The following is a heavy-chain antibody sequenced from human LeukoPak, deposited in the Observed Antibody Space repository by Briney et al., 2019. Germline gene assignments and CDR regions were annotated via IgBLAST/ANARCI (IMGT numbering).Heavy chain of an antibody. Sequence: PGGSLRLSCLASGFTFNHFWIHWVRQGPGKGLVWVSLISADGTTTTYADSVQGRFTVSRDNAKNTLYLQMNSLRAEDAAVYYCARALAGAYRIMDVWGQGTTVTVS. CDR3: ARALAGAYRIMDV. D-gene: IGHD6-19*01. CDR1: GFTFNHFW. J-gene: IGHJ6*02. V-gene: IGHV3-74*01. CDR2: ISADGTTT.